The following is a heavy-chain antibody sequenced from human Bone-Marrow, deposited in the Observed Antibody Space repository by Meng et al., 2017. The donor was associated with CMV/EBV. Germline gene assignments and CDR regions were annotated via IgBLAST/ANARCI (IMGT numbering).Heavy chain of an antibody. J-gene: IGHJ5*02. V-gene: IGHV1-8*01. CDR1: GYTFTSYD. CDR3: ARGLPNDSTSWYLKVWPTKWFDP. D-gene: IGHD6-13*01. Sequence: ASVKVSCKASGYTFTSYDINWVRQATGQGLEWMGWMNPNSGNTGYAQKFQGRVTMSLDTSKNHFSLKLHSVTAADTAVYYCARGLPNDSTSWYLKVWPTKWFDPWGRGTLVTVSS. CDR2: MNPNSGNT.